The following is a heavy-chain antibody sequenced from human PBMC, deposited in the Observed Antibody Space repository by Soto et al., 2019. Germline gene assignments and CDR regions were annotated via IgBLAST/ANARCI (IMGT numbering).Heavy chain of an antibody. D-gene: IGHD3-10*01. Sequence: QVQLVQSGAEVKKPGASVKVSCKASGYTFTSYGISWVRQAPGQGLEWMGWISAYNGNTNYAQKLQGRVTMTTDTTTSTAYMELRSLTSDDTAVYYCARAVTMVRGVITYYYYYMDVGGKGTTVTVSS. CDR3: ARAVTMVRGVITYYYYYMDV. CDR2: ISAYNGNT. CDR1: GYTFTSYG. J-gene: IGHJ6*03. V-gene: IGHV1-18*01.